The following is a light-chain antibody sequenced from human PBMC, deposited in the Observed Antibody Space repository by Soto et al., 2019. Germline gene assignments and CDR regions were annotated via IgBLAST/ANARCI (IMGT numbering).Light chain of an antibody. J-gene: IGKJ4*01. CDR3: QQYGSSPLT. Sequence: EIVLTQSPGTLSLSPGERATLSCRASQSVSSSSLAWYQQKPGQAPRLLIYGASSRATGIPDRFSGSGSGTDFTLTISRLEPEDFAVYYCQQYGSSPLTFGGGTTVDIK. V-gene: IGKV3-20*01. CDR2: GAS. CDR1: QSVSSSS.